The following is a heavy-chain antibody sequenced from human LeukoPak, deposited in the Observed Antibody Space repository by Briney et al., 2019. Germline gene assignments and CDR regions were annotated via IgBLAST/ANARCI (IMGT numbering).Heavy chain of an antibody. J-gene: IGHJ4*02. CDR2: IKQDGSGK. Sequence: WVTLICSGAASGFTCSGYWMIWVRHGPGNELKGWANIKQDGSGKDYVYSVKGRFTMSRYNAKNSLYLQMNSLRAEDTAVYYCAGDRGSKPYYFDYWGQGTMVTVSS. V-gene: IGHV3-7*01. CDR3: AGDRGSKPYYFDY. D-gene: IGHD3-16*01. CDR1: GFTCSGYW.